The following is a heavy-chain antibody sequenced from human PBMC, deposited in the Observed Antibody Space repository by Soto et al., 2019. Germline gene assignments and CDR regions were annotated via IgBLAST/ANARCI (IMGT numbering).Heavy chain of an antibody. J-gene: IGHJ5*02. CDR2: ISGSGGST. V-gene: IGHV3-23*01. CDR1: GFTFSSYA. D-gene: IGHD2-8*02. CDR3: AKDRAGGWGKNNWFDP. Sequence: GGSLRLSCAASGFTFSSYAMSWVRQAPGKGLEWVSAISGSGGSTYYADSVKGRFTISRDNSKNTLYLQMNSLRAEDTAVYYCAKDRAGGWGKNNWFDPWGQGTLVTVSS.